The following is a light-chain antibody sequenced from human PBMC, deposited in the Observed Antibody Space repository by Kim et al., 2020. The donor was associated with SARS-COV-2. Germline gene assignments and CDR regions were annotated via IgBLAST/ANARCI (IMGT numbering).Light chain of an antibody. CDR1: KLGDKY. CDR2: QDD. J-gene: IGLJ2*01. CDR3: QAWDSSTAVV. Sequence: VSQGQTARITCSGDKLGDKYTSWYQQKPGQSPVLVMYQDDNRPSGIPERFSGSSSGNTATLTISGTQALDEADYYCQAWDSSTAVVFGGGTKLTVL. V-gene: IGLV3-1*01.